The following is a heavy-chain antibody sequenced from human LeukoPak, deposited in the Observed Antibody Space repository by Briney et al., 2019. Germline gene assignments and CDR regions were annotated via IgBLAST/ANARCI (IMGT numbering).Heavy chain of an antibody. CDR1: VGTFSSYA. CDR3: ASQLARDYYDSSGYYSSYYFDY. J-gene: IGHJ4*02. Sequence: GASVKVSCKGSVGTFSSYAISWVRQGPGQGLEWMGGIIPIFGTANYAQKFQGRVTITTDESTSTAYMEMSSLRSEDTAVYYCASQLARDYYDSSGYYSSYYFDYWGQGTLVTVSS. D-gene: IGHD3-22*01. CDR2: IIPIFGTA. V-gene: IGHV1-69*05.